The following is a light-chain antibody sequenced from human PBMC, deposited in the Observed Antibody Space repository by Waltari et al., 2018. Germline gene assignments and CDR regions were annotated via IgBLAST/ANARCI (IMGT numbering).Light chain of an antibody. CDR1: ALPKQY. CDR3: QSAYSSCKI. Sequence: SYDLTQPPSVSVSPGQTARITCSGDALPKQYTYWYQQKPGQAPGAVIYKTSERPSGTPERFSVSSSGTTVTLTISGVQAEDEADYYCQSAYSSCKIFGGGTKLTVL. CDR2: KTS. J-gene: IGLJ2*01. V-gene: IGLV3-25*03.